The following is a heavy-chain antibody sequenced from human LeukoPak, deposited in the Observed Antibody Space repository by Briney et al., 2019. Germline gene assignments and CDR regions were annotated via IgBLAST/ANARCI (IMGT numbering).Heavy chain of an antibody. J-gene: IGHJ5*02. Sequence: SETLSLTCTVSGGSISSYYWSWIRQPAGKGLEWVGRIYTSGSTNYNHSLKSRVTMSVDTSKNQFSMKLSSVTAADTAVDYCARVGSSSWYGGGNWFDPWGQGTLVTVSS. CDR3: ARVGSSSWYGGGNWFDP. V-gene: IGHV4-4*07. D-gene: IGHD6-13*01. CDR1: GGSISSYY. CDR2: IYTSGST.